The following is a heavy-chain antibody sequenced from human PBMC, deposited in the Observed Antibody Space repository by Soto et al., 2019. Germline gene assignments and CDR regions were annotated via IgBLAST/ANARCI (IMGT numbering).Heavy chain of an antibody. Sequence: GGSLRLSCASSGFTFSSCSMNWVRQAPGKGLEWVGRIKSKTDGGTTDYAAPVKGRFTISRDDSKNTLYLQMNSLKTEDTAVYYCTTAHGWNPIFDYWGQGTLVTVSS. CDR3: TTAHGWNPIFDY. CDR2: IKSKTDGGTT. J-gene: IGHJ4*02. D-gene: IGHD1-1*01. CDR1: GFTFSSCS. V-gene: IGHV3-15*01.